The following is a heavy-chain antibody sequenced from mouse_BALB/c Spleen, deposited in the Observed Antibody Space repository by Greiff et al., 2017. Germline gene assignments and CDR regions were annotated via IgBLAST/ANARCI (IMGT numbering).Heavy chain of an antibody. V-gene: IGHV5-17*02. CDR1: GFTFSSFG. J-gene: IGHJ2*01. CDR2: ISSGSSTI. Sequence: EVMLVESGGGLVQPGGSRKLSCAASGFTFSSFGMHWVRQAPEKGLEWVAYISSGSSTIYYADTVKGRFTISRDNPKNTLFLQMTSLRSEDTAMYYCARDWDPYYFDYWGQGTTLTVSS. CDR3: ARDWDPYYFDY. D-gene: IGHD4-1*01.